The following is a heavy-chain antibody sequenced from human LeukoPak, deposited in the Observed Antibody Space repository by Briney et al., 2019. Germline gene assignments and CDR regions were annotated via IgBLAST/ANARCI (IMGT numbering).Heavy chain of an antibody. Sequence: PGGSLRLSCAASGFTFSSYEMNWVRQAPGKGLEWVSYISGSGSTIYYADSVKGRFTISRDNAKNSLYLQMNSLRAEDTAVYYCAKDGNDYYYYYYYMDVWGKGTTVTVSS. V-gene: IGHV3-48*03. CDR1: GFTFSSYE. J-gene: IGHJ6*03. CDR3: AKDGNDYYYYYYYMDV. D-gene: IGHD4-11*01. CDR2: ISGSGSTI.